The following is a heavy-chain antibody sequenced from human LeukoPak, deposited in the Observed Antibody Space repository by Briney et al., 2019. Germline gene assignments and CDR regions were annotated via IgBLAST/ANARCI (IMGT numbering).Heavy chain of an antibody. CDR3: ARAHNYDSLTGYYIDP. J-gene: IGHJ5*02. CDR2: IYHSGST. V-gene: IGHV4-34*09. D-gene: IGHD3-9*01. CDR1: GGSFSGYY. Sequence: SETLSLTCAVYGGSFSGYYWSWIRQPPGKGLEWIGYIYHSGSTYYNPSLKSRVTISVDTSRSQFSLKLSSVTAADTAVYYCARAHNYDSLTGYYIDPWGQGTLVTVSS.